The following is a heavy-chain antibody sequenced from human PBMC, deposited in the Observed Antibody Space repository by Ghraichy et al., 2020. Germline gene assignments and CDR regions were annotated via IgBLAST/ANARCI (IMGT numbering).Heavy chain of an antibody. CDR2: IRNKPDGGTT. Sequence: GGSLRLSCSASGFTFGDYAMAWFRQAPGKGLEWVGFIRNKPDGGTTNYAASVRGRFTISRDDSKSIAYLQMNSLKNEDTAVYYCTRDRPLDYWGQGTLVTVCS. CDR1: GFTFGDYA. V-gene: IGHV3-49*03. J-gene: IGHJ4*02. CDR3: TRDRPLDY.